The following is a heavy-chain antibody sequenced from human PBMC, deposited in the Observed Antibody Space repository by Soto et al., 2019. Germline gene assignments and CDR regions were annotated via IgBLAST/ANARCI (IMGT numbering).Heavy chain of an antibody. CDR1: GGSFSGYY. CDR3: ARRLQWLPQGYFDL. J-gene: IGHJ2*01. CDR2: INRTGST. D-gene: IGHD6-19*01. V-gene: IGHV4-34*01. Sequence: QVHLQQWGAGLLKPSETLSLTCAVYGGSFSGYYLSWIRPPPGKGPEWIGEINRTGSTNYNPSLDSRVTISVDTSKNHFSPKLTSVTAADTAVYYCARRLQWLPQGYFDLWGRGTLVTVSS.